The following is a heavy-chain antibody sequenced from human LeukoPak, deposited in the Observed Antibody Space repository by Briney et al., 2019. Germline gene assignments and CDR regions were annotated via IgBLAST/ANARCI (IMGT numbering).Heavy chain of an antibody. Sequence: SETLSLTCTVSGGSISSSSYYWGWIRQPPGKGLEWIGSIYYSGSTYYNPSLKSRVTISVDTSKNQFSLKLSSVTAADTAVYYCARIQYGDYTRDYYYMDVWGKGTTVTISS. D-gene: IGHD4-17*01. V-gene: IGHV4-39*07. CDR1: GGSISSSSYY. CDR2: IYYSGST. J-gene: IGHJ6*03. CDR3: ARIQYGDYTRDYYYMDV.